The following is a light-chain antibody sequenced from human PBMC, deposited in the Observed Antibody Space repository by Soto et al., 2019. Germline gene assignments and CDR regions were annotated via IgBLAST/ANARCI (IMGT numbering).Light chain of an antibody. CDR3: QQYNSWPLT. CDR2: DAS. CDR1: QSVSSK. V-gene: IGKV3D-15*01. J-gene: IGKJ4*01. Sequence: EIVMTQSPATLSVSPGERATLSCRASQSVSSKLAWYQQKPDQAPRLLIYDASTRATGIPASFSGSGSGTEFTLTITSLQSEDFAVYYCQQYNSWPLTFGGGTKVEIK.